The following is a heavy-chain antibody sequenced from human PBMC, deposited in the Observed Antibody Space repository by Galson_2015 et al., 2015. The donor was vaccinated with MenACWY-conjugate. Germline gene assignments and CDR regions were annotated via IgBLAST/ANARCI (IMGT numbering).Heavy chain of an antibody. Sequence: EKYYADSVKGRFTISRDNAKNSLYLQMNSLRAEDTAVYYCARAHELYDFWSGDYYYYYYGMDVWGQGTTVTVSS. J-gene: IGHJ6*02. CDR2: EK. V-gene: IGHV3-7*03. D-gene: IGHD3-3*01. CDR3: ARAHELYDFWSGDYYYYYYGMDV.